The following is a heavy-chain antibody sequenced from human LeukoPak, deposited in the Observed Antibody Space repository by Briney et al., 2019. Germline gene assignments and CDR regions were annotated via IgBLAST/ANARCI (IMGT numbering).Heavy chain of an antibody. D-gene: IGHD3-3*01. CDR1: GYTLTELS. J-gene: IGHJ6*03. CDR2: FDPEDGET. Sequence: ASVKVSCKVSGYTLTELSMHWVRQAPGKGLEWMGGFDPEDGETIYAQKFQGRVTMTEDTSTDTAYMELSSLRSEDTAVYYCARNQILEWFDHYYYYYYMDVWGKGTTVTVSS. CDR3: ARNQILEWFDHYYYYYYMDV. V-gene: IGHV1-24*01.